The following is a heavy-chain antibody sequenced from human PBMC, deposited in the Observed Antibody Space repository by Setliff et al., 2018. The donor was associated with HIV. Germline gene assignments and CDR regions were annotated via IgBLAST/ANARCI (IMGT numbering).Heavy chain of an antibody. CDR1: GGSFSGSY. Sequence: SETLSLTCAVYGGSFSGSYWSWIRQPPGKGLEWIGELNYDGVTNYKSSLKCRVTMYVDTSKNHFSLRLSHVTAADTAVYYSARQGAVTVHSFDYWGQGALVTVSS. V-gene: IGHV4-34*01. CDR2: LNYDGVT. D-gene: IGHD6-19*01. CDR3: ARQGAVTVHSFDY. J-gene: IGHJ4*02.